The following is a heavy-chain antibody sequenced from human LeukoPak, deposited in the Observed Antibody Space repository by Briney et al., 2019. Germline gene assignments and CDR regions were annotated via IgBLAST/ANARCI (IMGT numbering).Heavy chain of an antibody. Sequence: GGSLRLSCAASGFTFSDYYMSWIRQAPGKGLEWVSYITNSGTTIYYADSVKGRFTISRDNAKNSLYLQMNSLRAEDTAVYYCARDGHYDILTGYFQDWGQGTLVTVSS. CDR2: ITNSGTTI. CDR3: ARDGHYDILTGYFQD. J-gene: IGHJ1*01. V-gene: IGHV3-11*01. CDR1: GFTFSDYY. D-gene: IGHD3-9*01.